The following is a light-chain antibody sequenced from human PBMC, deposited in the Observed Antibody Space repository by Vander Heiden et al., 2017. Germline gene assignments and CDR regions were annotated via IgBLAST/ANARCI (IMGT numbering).Light chain of an antibody. Sequence: EIALTQSPATLSLAPGGRTTLSCRVSQSVSSYLAWYQHKPGQAPRLLIADASNRAAGIPARVSGSGSGTDFTLTINSLEPEDFAVYYCQQRSNWPPAFGQGTKLEIK. CDR2: DAS. J-gene: IGKJ2*01. CDR3: QQRSNWPPA. CDR1: QSVSSY. V-gene: IGKV3-11*01.